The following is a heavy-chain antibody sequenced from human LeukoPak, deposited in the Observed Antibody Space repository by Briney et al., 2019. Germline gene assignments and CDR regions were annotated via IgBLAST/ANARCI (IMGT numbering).Heavy chain of an antibody. CDR1: GYTFTCYA. CDR3: ARAGICTSCFLIGPVD. Sequence: GASVKVSCKASGYTFTCYAIHWVRHAPGQSLEWMGWINAGNGNTKYSQKFQSRVTITRDTSASTAYMELSSLRSEDTAGDYCARAGICTSCFLIGPVDWGQGPPVTVSS. CDR2: INAGNGNT. V-gene: IGHV1-3*01. D-gene: IGHD2-2*01. J-gene: IGHJ4*02.